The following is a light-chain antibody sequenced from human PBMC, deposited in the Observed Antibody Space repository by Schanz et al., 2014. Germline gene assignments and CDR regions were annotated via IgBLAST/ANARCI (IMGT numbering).Light chain of an antibody. Sequence: QSALTQPPSASGSPGQSVTISCTGTSSDVGGYNYVSWYQQHPGKAPKLMIYDVSKRPSGVPDRFSGSKSGNTASLTISGLQAEDEADYYCTSYTSRSTLGVFGGGTKLTVL. CDR2: DVS. CDR1: SSDVGGYNY. J-gene: IGLJ3*02. CDR3: TSYTSRSTLGV. V-gene: IGLV2-8*01.